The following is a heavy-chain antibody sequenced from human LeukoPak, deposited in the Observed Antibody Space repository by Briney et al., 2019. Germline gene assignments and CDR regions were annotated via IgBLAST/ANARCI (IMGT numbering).Heavy chain of an antibody. Sequence: GGSLRLSCEASGFTFSTYPMHWVRQAPDKGLEWVAMISYHASNEYYADSVKGRFTISRDNSKNTLYLQMNNPRVEDTAIYYCARVHDTTGYYHYFDSWGQGTLVTVSS. CDR1: GFTFSTYP. CDR3: ARVHDTTGYYHYFDS. CDR2: ISYHASNE. V-gene: IGHV3-30*04. J-gene: IGHJ4*02. D-gene: IGHD3-9*01.